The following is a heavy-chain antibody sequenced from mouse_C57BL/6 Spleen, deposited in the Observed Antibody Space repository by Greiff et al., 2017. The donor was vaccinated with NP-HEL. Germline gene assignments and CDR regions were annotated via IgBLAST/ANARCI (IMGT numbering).Heavy chain of an antibody. CDR1: GYTFTSYW. Sequence: QVHVKQPGTELVKPGASVKLSCKASGYTFTSYWMHWVKQRPGQGLEWIGNINPSNGGTNYNEKFKSKATLTVDKSSSTAYMQLSSLTSEDSAVYYCARYGWGSSFPYYFDYWGQGTTLTVSS. J-gene: IGHJ2*01. CDR2: INPSNGGT. V-gene: IGHV1-53*01. D-gene: IGHD1-1*01. CDR3: ARYGWGSSFPYYFDY.